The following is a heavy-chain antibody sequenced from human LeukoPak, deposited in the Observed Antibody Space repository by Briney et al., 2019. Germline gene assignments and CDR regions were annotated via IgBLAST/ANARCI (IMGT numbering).Heavy chain of an antibody. Sequence: SETLSLTCTVSGGSISNYFWSWIRRPPGKGLEWIGFITYSGSTDHNPSLRSRVTISVDASKNQFSLKLTSVTAADTAVYYCVRHTTSGWYQVVYWGQGTLVTVSS. D-gene: IGHD6-19*01. CDR2: ITYSGST. J-gene: IGHJ4*02. CDR3: VRHTTSGWYQVVY. V-gene: IGHV4-59*01. CDR1: GGSISNYF.